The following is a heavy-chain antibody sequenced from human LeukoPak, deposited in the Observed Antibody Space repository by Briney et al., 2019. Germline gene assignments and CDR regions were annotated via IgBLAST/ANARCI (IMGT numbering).Heavy chain of an antibody. D-gene: IGHD2-2*01. Sequence: SETLSLTCTVSGGSISSYFWSWLRQPPGKGLEWIGYVSYTGSTNYNPSLKSRVTISVDTSKNQFSVRLSSVTAADTAVYYCARHYRRTSHRPVDSWGQGTLVTVSS. CDR1: GGSISSYF. CDR3: ARHYRRTSHRPVDS. CDR2: VSYTGST. J-gene: IGHJ4*02. V-gene: IGHV4-59*08.